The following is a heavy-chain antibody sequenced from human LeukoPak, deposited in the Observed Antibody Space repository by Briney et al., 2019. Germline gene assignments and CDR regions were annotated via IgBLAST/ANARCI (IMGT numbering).Heavy chain of an antibody. CDR1: GYTFTGYY. CDR2: INPNSGGT. Sequence: GASVKVSCKASGYTFTGYYMHWVRQAPGQGLEWMGWINPNSGGTNYAQKFQGRVTMTRDTSISTAYMELSRLRSDDTAVYYCARDQDQSYRQMTLNWFDPWGQETLVTVSS. J-gene: IGHJ5*02. D-gene: IGHD2-21*02. CDR3: ARDQDQSYRQMTLNWFDP. V-gene: IGHV1-2*02.